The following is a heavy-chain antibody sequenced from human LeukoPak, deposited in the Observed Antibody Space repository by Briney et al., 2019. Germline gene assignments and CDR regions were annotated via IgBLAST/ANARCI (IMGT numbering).Heavy chain of an antibody. D-gene: IGHD2-2*01. J-gene: IGHJ5*02. CDR3: ARDRAVVVPAAIEFDP. CDR1: GYTFTGYY. V-gene: IGHV1-2*02. Sequence: GASVKVSCKASGYTFTGYYMHWVRQAPGQGLEWMGWINPNSGGTNYAQKFQGRVTMTRDRSISTAYMELSRLRSDDTAVYYCARDRAVVVPAAIEFDPWGQGTLVTVSS. CDR2: INPNSGGT.